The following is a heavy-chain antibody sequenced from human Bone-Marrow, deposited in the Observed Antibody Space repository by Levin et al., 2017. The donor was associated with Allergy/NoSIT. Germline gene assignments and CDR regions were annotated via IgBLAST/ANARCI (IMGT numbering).Heavy chain of an antibody. Sequence: KRGESLKISCKASGYTFTGYYMHWVRQAPGQGLEWMGWINPNSGGTNYAQKFQGRVTMTRDTSISTAYMELSRLRSDDTAVYYCARGTVIAVAGILGFDYWGQGTLVTVSS. CDR3: ARGTVIAVAGILGFDY. V-gene: IGHV1-2*02. CDR2: INPNSGGT. J-gene: IGHJ4*02. D-gene: IGHD6-19*01. CDR1: GYTFTGYY.